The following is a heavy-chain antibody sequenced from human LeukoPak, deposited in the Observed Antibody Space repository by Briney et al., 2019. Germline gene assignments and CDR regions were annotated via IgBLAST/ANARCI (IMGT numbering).Heavy chain of an antibody. CDR3: VRDIGPSIVVVPAAIGY. Sequence: GGSLRLSCSASGFTFSSYAMHWVRQAPGKGLEYVSAISSNGGSTYYADSVKGRFTIFRDNSKNTLYLQMSSLRAEDTAVYYCVRDIGPSIVVVPAAIGYWGQGTLVTVSS. D-gene: IGHD2-2*01. J-gene: IGHJ4*02. CDR1: GFTFSSYA. V-gene: IGHV3-64D*06. CDR2: ISSNGGST.